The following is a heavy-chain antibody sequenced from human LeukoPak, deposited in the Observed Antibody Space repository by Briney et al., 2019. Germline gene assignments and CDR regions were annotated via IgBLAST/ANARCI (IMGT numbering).Heavy chain of an antibody. Sequence: GGSLRLSCAASGFTFSSYEMNWVRQAPGKGLEWVSYISSSGSTIYYADSVKGRFTISKDNAKNSLYLQMNSLRAEDTAVYYCARAIYYYPDYWGQGTLVTVSS. CDR3: ARAIYYYPDY. V-gene: IGHV3-48*03. D-gene: IGHD2-21*01. CDR1: GFTFSSYE. J-gene: IGHJ4*02. CDR2: ISSSGSTI.